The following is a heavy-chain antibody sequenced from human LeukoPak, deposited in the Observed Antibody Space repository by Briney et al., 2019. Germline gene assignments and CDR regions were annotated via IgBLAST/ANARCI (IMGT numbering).Heavy chain of an antibody. V-gene: IGHV3-48*02. CDR2: ISSTSGTI. Sequence: GGSLRLSCAASGFVFRSHSMNWVRQGPGKGLEWVSYISSTSGTIYYADSVKGRFTISRDNAKNSLYLQMNSLRDEDTAVYYCARDYYGMDVSGQGTTVTVSS. CDR3: ARDYYGMDV. CDR1: GFVFRSHS. J-gene: IGHJ6*02.